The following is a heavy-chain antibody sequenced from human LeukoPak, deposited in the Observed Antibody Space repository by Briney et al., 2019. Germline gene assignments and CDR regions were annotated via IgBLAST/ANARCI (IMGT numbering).Heavy chain of an antibody. CDR3: ARGDYGYVSEY. J-gene: IGHJ4*02. CDR1: GYTFTGYY. CDR2: INPNGGGT. V-gene: IGHV1-2*02. Sequence: ASVKVSCKASGYTFTGYYMHWVRQAPGQGLEWMGWINPNGGGTNYAQKFQGRVTMTRDTSISTTYMELKRLRSDDTAVYYCARGDYGYVSEYWGQGTLVTVSS. D-gene: IGHD4/OR15-4a*01.